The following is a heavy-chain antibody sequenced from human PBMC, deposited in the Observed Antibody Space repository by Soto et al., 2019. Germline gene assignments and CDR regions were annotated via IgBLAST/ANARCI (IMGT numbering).Heavy chain of an antibody. CDR1: GYTFTSYY. Sequence: ASVKVSCKASGYTFTSYYMHWVRQAPGQGLEWMGIINPSGGSTSYAQKFQGRVTMTRDTSTSTVYMELSSLRSEDTAVYYCARGTDDYGGNSGVYFDYWGQGTLVTVSS. J-gene: IGHJ4*02. CDR2: INPSGGST. D-gene: IGHD4-17*01. V-gene: IGHV1-46*03. CDR3: ARGTDDYGGNSGVYFDY.